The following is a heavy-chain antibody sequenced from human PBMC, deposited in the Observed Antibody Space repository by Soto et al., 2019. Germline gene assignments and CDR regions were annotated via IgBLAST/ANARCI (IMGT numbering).Heavy chain of an antibody. CDR1: GGSISSGGYS. D-gene: IGHD3-10*01. CDR3: ARASSFRVWFGELWNWFDP. CDR2: IYHSGRT. J-gene: IGHJ5*02. V-gene: IGHV4-30-2*01. Sequence: SETLSLTCAVSGGSISSGGYSWSWIRQPPGKGLEWIGYIYHSGRTYYNPSLKSRVTISVDRSKNQFSLKLSSVTAADTAVYYCARASSFRVWFGELWNWFDPWGQGTLVTVSS.